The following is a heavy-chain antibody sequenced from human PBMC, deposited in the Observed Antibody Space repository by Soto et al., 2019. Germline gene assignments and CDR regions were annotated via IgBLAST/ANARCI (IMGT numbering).Heavy chain of an antibody. D-gene: IGHD3-16*01. V-gene: IGHV1-69*06. CDR1: GGTFSSYA. J-gene: IGHJ6*01. CDR3: ARFAGGTYYYYGMDV. CDR2: IIPIFGTA. Sequence: GASVKVSCKASGGTFSSYAISWVRQAPGQGLEWMGGIIPIFGTANYAQKFQGRVTITADKSTSTAYMELSSLRSEDTAVYYCARFAGGTYYYYGMDVWGQGTTVTVSS.